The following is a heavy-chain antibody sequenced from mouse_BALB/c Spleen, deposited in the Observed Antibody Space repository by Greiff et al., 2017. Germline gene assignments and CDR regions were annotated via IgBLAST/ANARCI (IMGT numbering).Heavy chain of an antibody. Sequence: VHVKQSGAELVKPGASVKLSCTASGFNIKDTYMHWVKQRPEQGLEWIGRIDPANGNTKYDPKFQGKATITADTSSNTAYLQLSSLTSEDTAVYYCARPTVVATRGFAYWGQGTLVTVSA. CDR2: IDPANGNT. V-gene: IGHV14-3*02. D-gene: IGHD1-1*01. CDR3: ARPTVVATRGFAY. CDR1: GFNIKDTY. J-gene: IGHJ3*01.